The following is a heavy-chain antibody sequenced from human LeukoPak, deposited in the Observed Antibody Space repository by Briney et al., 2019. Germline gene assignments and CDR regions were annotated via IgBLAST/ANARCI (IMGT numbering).Heavy chain of an antibody. Sequence: PSETLSLTCTASDVSISSGSYYCGWIRQPPGKGLEWIGSIYYSGSTYYNPSLKSRVTISVDTSKNQFSLKLSSVTAADTAVCYGLRHPLEYLNCGSDCLEAFDIWGQGTMVTVSS. V-gene: IGHV4-39*01. CDR1: DVSISSGSYY. D-gene: IGHD2-21*02. J-gene: IGHJ3*02. CDR3: LRHPLEYLNCGSDCLEAFDI. CDR2: IYYSGST.